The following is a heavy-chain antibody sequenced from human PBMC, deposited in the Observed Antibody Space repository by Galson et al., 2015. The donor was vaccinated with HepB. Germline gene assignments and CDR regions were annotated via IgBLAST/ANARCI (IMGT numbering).Heavy chain of an antibody. CDR1: GYTFTSYG. CDR2: ISAYNGNT. CDR3: ARETYDYVWGSYHFQDYYYGMDV. Sequence: SVKVSCKASGYTFTSYGTSWVRQAPGQGLEWMGWISAYNGNTNYAQKLQGRVTMTTDTSTSTAYMELRSLRSDDTAVYYCARETYDYVWGSYHFQDYYYGMDVWGQGTTVTVSS. V-gene: IGHV1-18*04. J-gene: IGHJ6*02. D-gene: IGHD3-16*02.